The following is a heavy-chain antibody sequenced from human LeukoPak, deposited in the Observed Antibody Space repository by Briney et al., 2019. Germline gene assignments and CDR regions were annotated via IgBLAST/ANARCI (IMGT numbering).Heavy chain of an antibody. D-gene: IGHD3-9*01. CDR2: ISYDGSNK. CDR1: GFTFSSYG. CDR3: AKDLVLRYFDWAFDY. J-gene: IGHJ4*02. V-gene: IGHV3-30*18. Sequence: GGSLRLSCAASGFTFSSYGMHWVRQAPGKGLEWVAVISYDGSNKYYADSVKGRFTTSRDNSKNMLYLQMNSLRAEDTAVYYCAKDLVLRYFDWAFDYWGQGTLVTVSS.